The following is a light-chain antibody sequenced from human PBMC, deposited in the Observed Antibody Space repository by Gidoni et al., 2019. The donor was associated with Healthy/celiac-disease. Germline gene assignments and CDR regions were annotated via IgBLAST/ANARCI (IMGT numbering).Light chain of an antibody. J-gene: IGKJ4*01. CDR3: QQCYSTLLT. CDR1: QSISSY. CDR2: AAS. Sequence: DIQMTQSPSSLSASVGDRVTITCQASQSISSYLNWYQQKPGKAPKLLIYAASSLQSGVPSRFSGSGSGTDFTLTISSLQPEDFATYYCQQCYSTLLTFGGGTKVEIK. V-gene: IGKV1-39*01.